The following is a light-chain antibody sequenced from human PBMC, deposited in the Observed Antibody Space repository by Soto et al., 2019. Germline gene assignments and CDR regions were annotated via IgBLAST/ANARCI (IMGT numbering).Light chain of an antibody. CDR2: GAS. CDR3: QQYGSSPPWT. CDR1: QSVSSSF. J-gene: IGKJ1*01. Sequence: EIVLTQSPGTLSLSPGARATLSCRASQSVSSSFLAWYQQKPGQAPRLLIYGASSRATGIPDRFSGSGSGTDFTLTISRLEPEDFAVYYCQQYGSSPPWTFGQGTKVDSK. V-gene: IGKV3-20*01.